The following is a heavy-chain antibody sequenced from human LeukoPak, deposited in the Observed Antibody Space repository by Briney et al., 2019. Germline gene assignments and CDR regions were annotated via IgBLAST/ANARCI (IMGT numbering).Heavy chain of an antibody. CDR3: ARVAEAAAFDY. CDR1: GFIFSSYS. Sequence: GGSLRLSCAASGFIFSSYSMNWVRQAPGKGLEWVSSISSSSSYIYYADSVKGRFTISRDNAKNSLYLQMNSLRAEDTALYYCARVAEAAAFDYWGQGTLVTVSS. J-gene: IGHJ4*02. D-gene: IGHD6-13*01. V-gene: IGHV3-21*06. CDR2: ISSSSSYI.